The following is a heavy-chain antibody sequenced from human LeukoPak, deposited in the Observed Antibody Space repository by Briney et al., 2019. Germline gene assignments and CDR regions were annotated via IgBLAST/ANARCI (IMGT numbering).Heavy chain of an antibody. J-gene: IGHJ5*02. Sequence: GASVKVSCKASGYTFTSHGMNWVRQAPGQGLEWMGWINPNSGCTNYAQKFQGRVTITRNTSISTAYMELSSLRSEDTAGYYCVSGLGKRELEYNWLDPWGQGTLV. CDR2: INPNSGCT. V-gene: IGHV1-8*03. D-gene: IGHD1-7*01. CDR3: VSGLGKRELEYNWLDP. CDR1: GYTFTSHG.